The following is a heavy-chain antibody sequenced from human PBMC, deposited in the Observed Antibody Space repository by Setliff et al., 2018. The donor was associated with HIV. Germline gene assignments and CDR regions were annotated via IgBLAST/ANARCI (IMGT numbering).Heavy chain of an antibody. J-gene: IGHJ3*01. CDR1: GGSISGYH. CDR3: ARVQMAYAAFDV. CDR2: IYTSRGT. V-gene: IGHV4-4*09. D-gene: IGHD4-17*01. Sequence: SETLSLTCTVSGGSISGYHWNWLRQTPGKGLEWIGYIYTSRGTNYNHSLRTRVIISVDTSNQFSLKLSSVTAADAAVYYCARVQMAYAAFDVWGQGTMVTVSS.